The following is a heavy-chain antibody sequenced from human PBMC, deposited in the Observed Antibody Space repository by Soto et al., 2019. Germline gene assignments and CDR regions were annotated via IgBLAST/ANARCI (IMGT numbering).Heavy chain of an antibody. CDR3: ARVLIPYDSSGYPY. V-gene: IGHV3-21*01. CDR2: ISSSSSYI. J-gene: IGHJ4*02. Sequence: GGSLRLSCAASGFTLSSCSMNWVRQAPGKGLEWVSSISSSSSYIYYADSVKGRFTISRDNAKNSLYLQMNSLRAEDTAVYYCARVLIPYDSSGYPYWGQGTLVTVSS. CDR1: GFTLSSCS. D-gene: IGHD3-22*01.